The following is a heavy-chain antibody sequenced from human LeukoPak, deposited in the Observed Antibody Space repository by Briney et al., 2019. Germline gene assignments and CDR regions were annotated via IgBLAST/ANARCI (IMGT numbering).Heavy chain of an antibody. D-gene: IGHD2-15*01. CDR1: GGTFSSYA. CDR2: IIPIFGTA. Sequence: ASVKVSCKASGGTFSSYAISWVRQAPGQGLEWMGRIIPIFGTANYAQKVQGRVTITTDESTSTAYMELSSLRSEDTAVYYCARDPQLYCSGGSCYERGHLPDNFDYWGQGTLVTVSS. V-gene: IGHV1-69*05. CDR3: ARDPQLYCSGGSCYERGHLPDNFDY. J-gene: IGHJ4*02.